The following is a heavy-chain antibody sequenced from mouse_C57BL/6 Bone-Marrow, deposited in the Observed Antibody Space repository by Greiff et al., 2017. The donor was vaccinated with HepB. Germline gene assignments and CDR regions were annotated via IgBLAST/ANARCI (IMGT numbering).Heavy chain of an antibody. J-gene: IGHJ2*01. D-gene: IGHD4-1*01. V-gene: IGHV5-17*01. CDR2: ISSGSSTI. CDR3: ARTNRELYYFDY. CDR1: GFTFSDYG. Sequence: EVHLVESGGGLVKPGGSLKLSCAASGFTFSDYGMHWVRQAPEKGLEWVAYISSGSSTIYYADTVKGRFTISRDNAKNTLFLQMTSLRSEDTAMYYCARTNRELYYFDYWGQGTTLTVSS.